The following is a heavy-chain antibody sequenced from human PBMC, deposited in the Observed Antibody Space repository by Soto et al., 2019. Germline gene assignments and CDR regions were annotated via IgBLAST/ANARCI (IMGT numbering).Heavy chain of an antibody. Sequence: GGSLRLSCAASGFTFSIYAVAWIRQTPGKGLEWVSVIGAGSDGIQYVDSVKGRFSISRDNSKNTLYLHMNSLRAEDTAIYYCAKYSTSGPSRFFDLWGQGTLVTVSS. J-gene: IGHJ4*02. CDR3: AKYSTSGPSRFFDL. V-gene: IGHV3-23*01. CDR1: GFTFSIYA. D-gene: IGHD5-12*01. CDR2: IGAGSDGI.